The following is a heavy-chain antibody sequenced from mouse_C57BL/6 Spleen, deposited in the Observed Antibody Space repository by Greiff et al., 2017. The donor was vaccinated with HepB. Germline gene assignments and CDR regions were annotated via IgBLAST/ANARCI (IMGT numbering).Heavy chain of an antibody. V-gene: IGHV1-82*01. J-gene: IGHJ3*01. Sequence: QVHVKQSGPELVKPGASVKISCKASGYAFSSSWMNWVKQRPGKGLEWIGRIYPGDGDTNYNGKFKGKATLTADKSSSTAYMQLSSLTSEDSAVYFCARPHYYGSTQFAYWGQGTLVTVSA. D-gene: IGHD1-1*01. CDR2: IYPGDGDT. CDR1: GYAFSSSW. CDR3: ARPHYYGSTQFAY.